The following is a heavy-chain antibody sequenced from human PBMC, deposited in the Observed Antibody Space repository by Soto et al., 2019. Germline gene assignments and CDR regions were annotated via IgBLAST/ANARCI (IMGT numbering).Heavy chain of an antibody. CDR2: ISGYNGNT. CDR1: GYTFSSYG. CDR3: ASARGQWLVTTEYDC. V-gene: IGHV1-18*01. D-gene: IGHD6-19*01. J-gene: IGHJ4*02. Sequence: QVQLVQSGAEVKKPGASVKVSCKASGYTFSSYGISWVRQAPGQGLEWMGWISGYNGNTDYAQNLQGRLTMTTDTSTSTAYMELRSLRSDDTAVYYCASARGQWLVTTEYDCWGQGTLVTVSS.